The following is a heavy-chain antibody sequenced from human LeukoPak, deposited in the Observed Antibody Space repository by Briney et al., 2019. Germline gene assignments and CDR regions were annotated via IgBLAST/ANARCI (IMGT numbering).Heavy chain of an antibody. D-gene: IGHD3-22*01. CDR2: IYYSGST. V-gene: IGHV4-59*01. CDR1: GGSISSYY. J-gene: IGHJ6*02. Sequence: SETLSLTCTVSGGSISSYYWSWIRQPPGKGLEWIGYIYYSGSTNYNPSLKSRVTVSVDTSKNQFSLKLSSVTAADTAVYYCARDLNYYDSSGYLYYNGMDVWGQGTTVTVSS. CDR3: ARDLNYYDSSGYLYYNGMDV.